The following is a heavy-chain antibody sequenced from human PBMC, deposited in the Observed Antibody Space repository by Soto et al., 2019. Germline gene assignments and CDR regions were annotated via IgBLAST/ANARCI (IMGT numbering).Heavy chain of an antibody. Sequence: SCKASGYTFTSYAMHWVRQAPGQRLEWMGWINAGNGNTKYSQKFQGRVTITRDTSASTAYMELSSLRSEDTAVYYCASTDVVVAATPIDYWGQGTLVTVPQ. V-gene: IGHV1-3*01. CDR2: INAGNGNT. D-gene: IGHD2-15*01. J-gene: IGHJ4*02. CDR1: GYTFTSYA. CDR3: ASTDVVVAATPIDY.